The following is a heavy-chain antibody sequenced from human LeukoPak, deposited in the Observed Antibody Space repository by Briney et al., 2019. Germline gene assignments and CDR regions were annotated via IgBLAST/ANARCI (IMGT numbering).Heavy chain of an antibody. CDR2: ISSSGSTI. CDR1: GFTFSDYY. CDR3: ATGIPTGPFDY. D-gene: IGHD3-10*01. V-gene: IGHV3-11*01. Sequence: KPGGSLRISCAASGFTFSDYYMSWIRQAPGKGLEWVSYISSSGSTIYYADSVKGRFTMSRDNAKNSLYLQMNSLRAEDTAVYYCATGIPTGPFDYWGQGTLVTVSS. J-gene: IGHJ4*02.